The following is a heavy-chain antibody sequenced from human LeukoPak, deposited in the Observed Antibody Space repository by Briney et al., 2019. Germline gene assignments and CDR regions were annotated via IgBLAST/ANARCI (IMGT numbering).Heavy chain of an antibody. CDR3: ARVSAAMTHWHFDL. CDR1: GFTVSSNY. Sequence: GGSLRLSCAASGFTVSSNYMSWVRQAPGKGLEWVSSFSRSGPYIYYADSMKGRFTISRDNAKNSLYLQMNSLRAEDTAVYYCARVSAAMTHWHFDLWGRGTLVTVSS. CDR2: FSRSGPYI. J-gene: IGHJ2*01. V-gene: IGHV3-21*01. D-gene: IGHD2-2*01.